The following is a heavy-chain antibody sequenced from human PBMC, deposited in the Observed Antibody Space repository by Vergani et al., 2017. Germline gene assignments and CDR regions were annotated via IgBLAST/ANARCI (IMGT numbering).Heavy chain of an antibody. J-gene: IGHJ5*02. CDR2: IYTSGST. CDR1: GGSISSYY. V-gene: IGHV4-4*07. D-gene: IGHD2-2*03. CDR3: ARLSGYCSSISCYGWFDP. Sequence: QVQLQESGPGLVKPSETLSLTCTVSGGSISSYYWSWIRQPAGKGLEWIGRIYTSGSTNYNPSLKSRVTISVDTSKNQFSLKLSSVTAADTAVFYCARLSGYCSSISCYGWFDPWGQGTLVTISS.